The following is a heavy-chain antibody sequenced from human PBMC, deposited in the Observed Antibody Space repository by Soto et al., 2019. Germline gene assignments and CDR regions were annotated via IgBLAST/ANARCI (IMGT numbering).Heavy chain of an antibody. D-gene: IGHD1-1*01. CDR3: ARDRGTTGTTAYFDY. Sequence: SETLSLTCTVSGGSISSYYWSWIRQPPGKGLEWIGYIYYSGSTNYNPSLKSRVTIPVDTSKNQFSLKLSSVTAADTAVYYCARDRGTTGTTAYFDYWGQGTLVTVSS. V-gene: IGHV4-59*01. J-gene: IGHJ4*02. CDR1: GGSISSYY. CDR2: IYYSGST.